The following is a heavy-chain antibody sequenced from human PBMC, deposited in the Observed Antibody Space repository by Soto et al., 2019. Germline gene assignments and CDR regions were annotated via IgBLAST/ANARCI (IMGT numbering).Heavy chain of an antibody. CDR1: GYLISSGYY. CDR3: ARDLSSGYDSYSFDY. D-gene: IGHD3-22*01. Sequence: PSETLSLTCSVSGYLISSGYYWGWVRQTPGKGLEWLGSIDYSGRTYKNPSLKSRVSASVDLSKNQFSLNLRSVTAADTAVYFCARDLSSGYDSYSFDYWGQGTLVTVSS. CDR2: IDYSGRT. V-gene: IGHV4-38-2*02. J-gene: IGHJ4*02.